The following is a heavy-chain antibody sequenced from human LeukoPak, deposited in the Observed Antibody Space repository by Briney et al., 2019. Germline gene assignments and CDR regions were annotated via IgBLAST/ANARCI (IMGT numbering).Heavy chain of an antibody. J-gene: IGHJ4*02. CDR1: GHSTTRGYY. V-gene: IGHV4-38-2*01. CDR3: ARVLPVPYLLDS. CDR2: FFQSEKS. D-gene: IGHD3-10*02. Sequence: SETLSLTCGISGHSTTRGYYWAWFRQSPGKGPEWIATFFQSEKSFYNASLESRVFMSLDASKSQFSLNLTSVTAADTAVYYCARVLPVPYLLDSWGQGTHVTVSS.